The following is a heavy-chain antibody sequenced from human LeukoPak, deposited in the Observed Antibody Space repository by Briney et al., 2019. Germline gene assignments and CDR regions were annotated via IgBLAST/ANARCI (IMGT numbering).Heavy chain of an antibody. CDR3: ARAGEVLRFLEWLIPQASPFDYYYGMDV. V-gene: IGHV3-7*03. CDR1: GFTFSSYW. D-gene: IGHD3-3*01. J-gene: IGHJ6*02. CDR2: INHNGNVN. Sequence: GGSLRLSCAASGFTFSSYWMNWARQAPGKGLEWVASINHNGNVNYYVDSVKGRFTISRDNAKNSLYLQMNSLRAEDTAVYYCARAGEVLRFLEWLIPQASPFDYYYGMDVWGQGTTVTVSS.